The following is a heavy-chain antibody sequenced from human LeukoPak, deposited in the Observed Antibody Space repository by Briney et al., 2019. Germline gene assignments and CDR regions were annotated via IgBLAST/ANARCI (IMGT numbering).Heavy chain of an antibody. J-gene: IGHJ4*02. V-gene: IGHV4-4*02. CDR3: SRESGPFCPFGY. Sequence: SGTLSLTCGVSGGSISGTNWWSWVRQPPGQGLEWIGEISLAGQTNYNPSLNGRVTMSLDKSSNQLSLHLTSVTAADTATYFCSRESGPFCPFGYWGQGTLVIVSP. CDR1: GGSISGTNW. CDR2: ISLAGQT. D-gene: IGHD1-26*01.